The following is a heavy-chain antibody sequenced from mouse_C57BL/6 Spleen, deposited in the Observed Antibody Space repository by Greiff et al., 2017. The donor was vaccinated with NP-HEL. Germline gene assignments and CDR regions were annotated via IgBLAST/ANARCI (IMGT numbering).Heavy chain of an antibody. Sequence: QVQLQQPGAELVKPGASVKLSCKASGYTFTSYWMHWVKQRPGQGLEWIGMIHPNSGSTNYNEKFKSKATLTVDKSSSTAYMQLSSLTSEDSAVYYCARQEYGNFSYWYFDVWGTGTTVTVSS. CDR1: GYTFTSYW. J-gene: IGHJ1*03. CDR2: IHPNSGST. D-gene: IGHD2-10*02. CDR3: ARQEYGNFSYWYFDV. V-gene: IGHV1-64*01.